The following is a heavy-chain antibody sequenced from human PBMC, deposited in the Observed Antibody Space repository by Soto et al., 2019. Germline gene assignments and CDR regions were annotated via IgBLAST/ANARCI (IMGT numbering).Heavy chain of an antibody. CDR1: GFTFSSYG. D-gene: IGHD2-15*01. V-gene: IGHV3-33*01. Sequence: QVQLVESGGGVVQPGRSLRLSCAASGFTFSSYGMHWVRQAPGKGLEWVAVIWYDGSNKYYADSVKGRFTISRDNSKNTLYLQMNSLRAEDTAVYYCARNVGYCSGGSCYYMDVWGKGTTVTVSS. CDR2: IWYDGSNK. CDR3: ARNVGYCSGGSCYYMDV. J-gene: IGHJ6*03.